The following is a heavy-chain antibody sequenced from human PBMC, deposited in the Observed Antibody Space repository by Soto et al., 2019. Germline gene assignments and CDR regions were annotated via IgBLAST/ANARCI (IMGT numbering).Heavy chain of an antibody. CDR1: GFTFSSYS. Sequence: EVQLVESGGGLVKPGGSLRLSCAASGFTFSSYSMNWVRQAPGKGLEWVSSISSSSSYIYYADSVKGRFTISRDNAKNSLYLQMNSLRAEDTAVYYCARGKGLIAVAAFDIWGQGTMVTVSS. V-gene: IGHV3-21*01. CDR2: ISSSSSYI. J-gene: IGHJ3*02. CDR3: ARGKGLIAVAAFDI. D-gene: IGHD6-19*01.